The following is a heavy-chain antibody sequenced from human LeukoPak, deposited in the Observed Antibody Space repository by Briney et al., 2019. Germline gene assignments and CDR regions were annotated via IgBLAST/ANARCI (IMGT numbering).Heavy chain of an antibody. CDR1: SGSISTSNYY. D-gene: IGHD4/OR15-4a*01. V-gene: IGHV4-39*07. CDR3: ARMGAIAGASANVDF. CDR2: IFYSGST. J-gene: IGHJ4*02. Sequence: KPSETLSLTCTVSSGSISTSNYYWGWVRQPPGKALEWIGNIFYSGSTHYSPSLKSRVTISLDTSRNQFSLRLNSVTTADTAVYYCARMGAIAGASANVDFWGQGTLVTVSS.